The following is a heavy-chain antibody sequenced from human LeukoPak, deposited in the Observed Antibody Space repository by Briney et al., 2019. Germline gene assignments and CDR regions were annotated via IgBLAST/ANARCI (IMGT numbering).Heavy chain of an antibody. Sequence: ASVKVSCKASGYTFTYYYMHWVRQAPGQGLEWMGIINPSGGSTSYAQKSQGRVTMTRDTSTSTVYMELSSLRSEDTAVYYCARDRGYGSGSYYNWFDPWGQGTLVTVSS. CDR1: GYTFTYYY. J-gene: IGHJ5*02. V-gene: IGHV1-46*01. D-gene: IGHD3-10*01. CDR3: ARDRGYGSGSYYNWFDP. CDR2: INPSGGST.